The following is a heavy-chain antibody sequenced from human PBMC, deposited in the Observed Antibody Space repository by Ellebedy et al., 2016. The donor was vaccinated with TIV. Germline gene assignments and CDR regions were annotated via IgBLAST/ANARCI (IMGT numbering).Heavy chain of an antibody. CDR1: GLTFSSHA. J-gene: IGHJ3*02. CDR3: ARDPVGVGPAFDI. D-gene: IGHD4-23*01. Sequence: GESLKISCAASGLTFSSHAMSWVRQAPGKGLEWVSSISGSGGNTYYADSGKGRFTISRDNSKDTLYLQVNSLRAEDTAVYYCARDPVGVGPAFDIWGQGTMVTVSS. V-gene: IGHV3-23*01. CDR2: ISGSGGNT.